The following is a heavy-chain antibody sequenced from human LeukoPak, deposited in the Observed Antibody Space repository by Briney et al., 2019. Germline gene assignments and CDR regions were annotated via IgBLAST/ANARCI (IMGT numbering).Heavy chain of an antibody. CDR1: GFTFSSYD. D-gene: IGHD6-13*01. J-gene: IGHJ4*02. V-gene: IGHV3-13*01. Sequence: GGSLRLSCAASGFTFSSYDMHWVRQATGKGLEWVSAIGTAGDTYYPGSVKGRFTISREHAKNSLYLQMNSLRAGDTAVYYCARVSSSWYYFDYWGQGTLVTVSS. CDR3: ARVSSSWYYFDY. CDR2: IGTAGDT.